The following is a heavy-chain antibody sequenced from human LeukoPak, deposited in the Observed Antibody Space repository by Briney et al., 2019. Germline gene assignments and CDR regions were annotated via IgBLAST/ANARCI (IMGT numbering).Heavy chain of an antibody. V-gene: IGHV3-21*01. CDR2: ISSSSSYI. Sequence: GGSLRLSCAASGFTIRSYAMNWVRQAPGKGLEWVSSISSSSSYIYYADSVKGRFTISRDNAKNSLYLQMNSLRAEDTAVYYCARTSGSYSPYYYGMDVWGQGTTVTVSS. CDR1: GFTIRSYA. D-gene: IGHD1-26*01. CDR3: ARTSGSYSPYYYGMDV. J-gene: IGHJ6*02.